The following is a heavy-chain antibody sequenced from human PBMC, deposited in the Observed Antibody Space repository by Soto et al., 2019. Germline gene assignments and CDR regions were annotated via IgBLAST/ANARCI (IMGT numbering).Heavy chain of an antibody. V-gene: IGHV3-30*18. CDR2: ISYDGSNK. CDR3: AKGRVDTAMVLAY. D-gene: IGHD5-18*01. Sequence: QVQLVESGGGVVQPGRSLRLSCAASGFTFSSYGMHWVRQAPGKGLEWVAVISYDGSNKYYADSVKGRFTISRDNSKNTLYLQMNSLRAEDTAVYYCAKGRVDTAMVLAYWGQGTLVTVSS. J-gene: IGHJ4*02. CDR1: GFTFSSYG.